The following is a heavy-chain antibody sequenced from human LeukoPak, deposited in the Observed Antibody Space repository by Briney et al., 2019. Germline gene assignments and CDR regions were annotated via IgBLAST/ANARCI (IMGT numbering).Heavy chain of an antibody. CDR3: ASGRYSSSSPHYYYYYMDV. CDR2: ISAYSGNT. J-gene: IGHJ6*03. Sequence: ASVKVSCKASGYTFTTYVISWVRQAPGQGLEWMGWISAYSGNTHYSHKLQGRVTMTTDTSTSTGYMELRSLRSDDTAVYYCASGRYSSSSPHYYYYYMDVWGKGTTVTVSS. CDR1: GYTFTTYV. V-gene: IGHV1-18*01. D-gene: IGHD6-6*01.